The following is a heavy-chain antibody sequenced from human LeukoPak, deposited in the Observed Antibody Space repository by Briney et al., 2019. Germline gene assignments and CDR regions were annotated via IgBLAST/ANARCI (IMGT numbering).Heavy chain of an antibody. CDR1: GFTFRSYA. CDR2: IWYDRNNK. V-gene: IGHV3-33*01. CDR3: AGDVAHHDYYGMDV. Sequence: GGSLRLSCAASGFTFRSYAMHWVRQAPGKGLDWVSAIWYDRNNKNYADSVKGRFTISRDDSKSTVYLQMNSLRAEDTAVYYCAGDVAHHDYYGMDVWGQGTTVAVSS. J-gene: IGHJ6*02.